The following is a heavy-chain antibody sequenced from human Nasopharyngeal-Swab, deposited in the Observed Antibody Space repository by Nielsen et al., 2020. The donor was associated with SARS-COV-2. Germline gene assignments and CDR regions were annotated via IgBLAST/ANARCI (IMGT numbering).Heavy chain of an antibody. CDR2: INPSGTT. V-gene: IGHV4-34*01. CDR3: ARGRRERAPRYYYYGMDV. J-gene: IGHJ6*02. D-gene: IGHD1-1*01. CDR1: GGTISGFY. Sequence: SETLSLTCAVYGGTISGFYWSWIRQSPGEGLEWIGEINPSGTTDYNPSLKSRVSMSVDTSKNQVFLNLRSVTAADTALYYCARGRRERAPRYYYYGMDVWGQGTTVTVS.